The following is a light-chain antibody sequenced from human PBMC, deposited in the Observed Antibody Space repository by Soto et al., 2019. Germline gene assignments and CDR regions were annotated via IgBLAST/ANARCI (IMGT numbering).Light chain of an antibody. CDR2: EVS. V-gene: IGLV2-23*02. J-gene: IGLJ1*01. CDR1: SSDVGGYNF. Sequence: QSVLTQPASVSGSPGQSITISCTGTSSDVGGYNFVSWYQQHPGKAPKLMIYEVSSRPSGVSNRFSGSISGTTASLTISGLQADDEADYYCCSYVGATTYVFGSGTKVTVL. CDR3: CSYVGATTYV.